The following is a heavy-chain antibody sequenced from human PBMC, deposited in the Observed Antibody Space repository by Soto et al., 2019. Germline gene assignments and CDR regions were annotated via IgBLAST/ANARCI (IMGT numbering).Heavy chain of an antibody. Sequence: EVQLLGSGGGLVQPGGSLRLSCAASGITISNYPMSWVRQAPGKGLDWVSGISGSGDRTYYADSAKGRFTISKDISKNSLSLQLDNLGVEDTAVYFCVKDDGGNPSTAPHWGQGTLVTVSS. CDR2: ISGSGDRT. J-gene: IGHJ1*01. CDR3: VKDDGGNPSTAPH. D-gene: IGHD2-15*01. V-gene: IGHV3-23*01. CDR1: GITISNYP.